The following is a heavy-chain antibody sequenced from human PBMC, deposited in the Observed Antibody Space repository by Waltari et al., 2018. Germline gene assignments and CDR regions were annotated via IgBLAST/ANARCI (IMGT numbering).Heavy chain of an antibody. J-gene: IGHJ5*02. CDR3: ARDPDIVVVPSAALQGWFDP. Sequence: QIPLVHSGAEVKKPGASVKVSCLTSVSSFASYGISWSRQALGQGLEWMGWISGKNGKPSYAQKLQGRVTMTTDTCTRTAYMELRSLRSDDTAVYYCARDPDIVVVPSAALQGWFDPWGQGTLVTVSS. V-gene: IGHV1-18*01. CDR2: ISGKNGKP. CDR1: VSSFASYG. D-gene: IGHD2-2*01.